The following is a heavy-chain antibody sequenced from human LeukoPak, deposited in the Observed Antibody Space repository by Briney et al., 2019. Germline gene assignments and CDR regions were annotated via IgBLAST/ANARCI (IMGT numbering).Heavy chain of an antibody. Sequence: GASVKVSCKASGYTFTGYYMHWVRQAPGQGLEWMGRINPNSGGTNYAQKFQGRVTMTRDTSISTAYMELSSLRSEDTAVYYCARTLGGYDILTGYGYWGQGTLVTVSS. V-gene: IGHV1-2*06. J-gene: IGHJ4*02. CDR3: ARTLGGYDILTGYGY. D-gene: IGHD3-9*01. CDR1: GYTFTGYY. CDR2: INPNSGGT.